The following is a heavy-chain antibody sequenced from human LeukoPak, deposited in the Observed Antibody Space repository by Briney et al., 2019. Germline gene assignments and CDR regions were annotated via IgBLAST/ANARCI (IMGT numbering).Heavy chain of an antibody. J-gene: IGHJ4*02. D-gene: IGHD3-22*01. CDR3: ARQTAGGYYDSSGYHYY. CDR2: IYYSGST. CDR1: GGSISSGDYY. Sequence: SQTLSLTCTVSGGSISSGDYYWSWIRQPPGKGLEWIGYIYYSGSTYYNPSLKSRVTISVDTSKNQFSLKLSSVTAADTAVYYCARQTAGGYYDSSGYHYYWGQGTLVTVSS. V-gene: IGHV4-30-4*01.